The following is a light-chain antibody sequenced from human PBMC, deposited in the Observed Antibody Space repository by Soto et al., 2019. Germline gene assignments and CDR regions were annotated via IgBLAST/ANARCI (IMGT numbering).Light chain of an antibody. CDR2: DVT. Sequence: QSALTQPRSVSGSPGQSVIISCTGTNSDVGAYDYVSWYQQHPGKAPKLIIYDVTKRPSGVPDRFAASKSGNTASLTISVLQDEDEADYCCCSYAGSTTWVFGGGTKLTVL. CDR1: NSDVGAYDY. V-gene: IGLV2-11*01. CDR3: CSYAGSTTWV. J-gene: IGLJ3*02.